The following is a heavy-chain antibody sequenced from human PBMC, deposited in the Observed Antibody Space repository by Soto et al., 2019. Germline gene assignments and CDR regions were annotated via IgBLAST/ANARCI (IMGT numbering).Heavy chain of an antibody. CDR2: ISGSGGTT. Sequence: EVQLLESGGDLVQPGGSLRLSCIASGVTFSTYAMSWVRQAPGKGLEWVSAISGSGGTTYYADSVKGRFTISRDNSKNTLYLQMNSLRDEDTAVYYCAKHRAGFGSGSDTYYFDVWGQGTLVTVSS. D-gene: IGHD3-10*01. CDR3: AKHRAGFGSGSDTYYFDV. V-gene: IGHV3-23*01. J-gene: IGHJ4*02. CDR1: GVTFSTYA.